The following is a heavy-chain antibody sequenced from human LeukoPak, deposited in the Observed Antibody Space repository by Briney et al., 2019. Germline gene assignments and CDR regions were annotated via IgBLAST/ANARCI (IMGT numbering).Heavy chain of an antibody. CDR2: SRNKANSYTT. D-gene: IGHD4-11*01. CDR3: ARYSNYVEDY. CDR1: GFTFSDHY. V-gene: IGHV3-72*01. J-gene: IGHJ4*02. Sequence: GGSLRLSCAASGFTFSDHYIDWVRQAPGKGLEWVGRSRNKANSYTTEYAASVKGRFTISRDESKNSLYLQMNSLKTEDTAVYYCARYSNYVEDYWGQGTLVTVSS.